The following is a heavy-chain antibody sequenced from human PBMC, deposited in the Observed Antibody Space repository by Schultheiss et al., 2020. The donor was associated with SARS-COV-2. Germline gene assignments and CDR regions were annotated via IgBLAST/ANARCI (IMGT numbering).Heavy chain of an antibody. CDR3: ARVPSNSDDAFDI. Sequence: GGSLRLSCAASGFTFSSYGMHWVRQAPGKGLEWVAVIWYDGSNKYYADSVKGRFTISRDNSKNTLYLQMNSLRAEDTAVYYCARVPSNSDDAFDIWGQGTMVTVSS. J-gene: IGHJ3*02. CDR2: IWYDGSNK. D-gene: IGHD4-11*01. V-gene: IGHV3-33*01. CDR1: GFTFSSYG.